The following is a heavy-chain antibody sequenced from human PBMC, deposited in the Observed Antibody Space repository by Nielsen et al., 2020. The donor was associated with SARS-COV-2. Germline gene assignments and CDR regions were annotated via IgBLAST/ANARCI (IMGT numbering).Heavy chain of an antibody. CDR2: IYFTGRT. CDR1: GASISSGGYF. Sequence: SETLSLTCTVSGASISSGGYFWGWIRQHPGKGLEWIGYIYFTGRTSYNPSLKSRVAMSVDTSKNQFSPDLKSVTAADTAVYYCAREASGYDHYKYGMDVWGLGATVTVSS. J-gene: IGHJ6*02. D-gene: IGHD5-12*01. V-gene: IGHV4-31*03. CDR3: AREASGYDHYKYGMDV.